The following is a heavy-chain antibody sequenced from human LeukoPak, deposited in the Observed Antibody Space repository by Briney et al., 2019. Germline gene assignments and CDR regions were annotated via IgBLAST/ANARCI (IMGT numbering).Heavy chain of an antibody. CDR3: AIDTPSSSIAVTQFDY. D-gene: IGHD6-19*01. Sequence: TGGSLRLSCAASGFTFSSYAMSWVRQAPGKGLEWVSAISGSGGSTYYADSVKGRFTISRDNSKNTLYLQMNSLRAEDTAVYYCAIDTPSSSIAVTQFDYWGQGTPVTVSS. CDR1: GFTFSSYA. J-gene: IGHJ4*02. V-gene: IGHV3-23*01. CDR2: ISGSGGST.